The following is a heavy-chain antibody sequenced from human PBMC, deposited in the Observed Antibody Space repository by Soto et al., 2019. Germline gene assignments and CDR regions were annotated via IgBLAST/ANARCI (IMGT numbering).Heavy chain of an antibody. CDR2: ISAYNGNT. D-gene: IGHD6-25*01. J-gene: IGHJ4*02. CDR3: ARDAAGGLRYYFDY. V-gene: IGHV1-18*01. CDR1: GYTXSSYG. Sequence: SXKVSCKASGYTXSSYGIGLVRQAPGQGLEWMGWISAYNGNTNYAQKLQGRVTMTTDTSTITAYMELRSMRSDDTAVYYCARDAAGGLRYYFDYWGQGTLGTVSS.